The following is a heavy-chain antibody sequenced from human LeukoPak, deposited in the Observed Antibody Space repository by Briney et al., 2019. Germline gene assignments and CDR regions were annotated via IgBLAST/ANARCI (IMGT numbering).Heavy chain of an antibody. J-gene: IGHJ4*02. Sequence: PGGSLRLSCAASGFTFSSYWMSWVRQAPGKGLEWVANIKQDGSEKYYVDSVKGRFTISRDNAKNSLYLQMNSLRAEDTAVYYCAREISEDSYGYFLDYWGQGTLVTVSS. CDR2: IKQDGSEK. CDR1: GFTFSSYW. V-gene: IGHV3-7*03. CDR3: AREISEDSYGYFLDY. D-gene: IGHD5-18*01.